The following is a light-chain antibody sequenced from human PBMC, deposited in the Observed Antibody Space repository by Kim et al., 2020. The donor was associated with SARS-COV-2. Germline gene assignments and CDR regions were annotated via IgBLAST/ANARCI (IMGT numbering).Light chain of an antibody. CDR2: KAS. J-gene: IGKJ1*01. CDR3: QQYNT. CDR1: QSITSW. V-gene: IGKV1-5*03. Sequence: SAPSASVGDRVTITCRASQSITSWLAWYQQKPGKAPKLLIYKASTLESGVLSRFSGSASGTEFTLTISSLQPDDFATYYCQQYNTFGQGTKVDIK.